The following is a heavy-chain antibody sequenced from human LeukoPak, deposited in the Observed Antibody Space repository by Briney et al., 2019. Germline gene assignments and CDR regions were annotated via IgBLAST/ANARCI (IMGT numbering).Heavy chain of an antibody. D-gene: IGHD6-19*01. Sequence: GGSLRLSCAASGFTFSIYEMNWVRQAPGKGLELVSYITTSGSIIHYADSVKGRFTISRDNAKNSLYLQMNSLRAEDTAVYYCTRTQYSSGWTFDYWGQGTLVTVSS. V-gene: IGHV3-48*03. J-gene: IGHJ4*02. CDR2: ITTSGSII. CDR1: GFTFSIYE. CDR3: TRTQYSSGWTFDY.